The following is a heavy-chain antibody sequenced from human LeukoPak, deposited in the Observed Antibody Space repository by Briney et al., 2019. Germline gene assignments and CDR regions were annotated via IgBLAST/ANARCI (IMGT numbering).Heavy chain of an antibody. V-gene: IGHV1-2*02. CDR3: ARGGSSGYLDYYMDV. D-gene: IGHD3-22*01. CDR1: GYTFTGYY. J-gene: IGHJ6*03. CDR2: INPNSGGT. Sequence: ASVKVSCKASGYTFTGYYMHWVRQAPGQGLEWMGWINPNSGGTNYAQKFQGRVTITADESTSTAYMELSSLRSEDTAVYYCARGGSSGYLDYYMDVWGKGTTVTVSS.